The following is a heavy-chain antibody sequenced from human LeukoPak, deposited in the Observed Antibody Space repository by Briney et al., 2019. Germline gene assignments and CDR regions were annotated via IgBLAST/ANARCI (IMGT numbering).Heavy chain of an antibody. Sequence: ASVPVTRNASDCTFTSYGTSWLRPATGQGLERIGRISAYNGNTNYAQKFQGRVTMTTDTSTSTAYMELRSLRSDDTAVYYCAGSGDIVATKSFDYWGQGTLVTVSS. CDR2: ISAYNGNT. CDR3: AGSGDIVATKSFDY. D-gene: IGHD5-12*01. V-gene: IGHV1-18*04. CDR1: DCTFTSYG. J-gene: IGHJ4*02.